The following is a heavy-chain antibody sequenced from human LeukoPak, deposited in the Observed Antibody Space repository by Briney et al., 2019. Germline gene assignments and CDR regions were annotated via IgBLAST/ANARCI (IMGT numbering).Heavy chain of an antibody. CDR1: GGSISSSSYY. D-gene: IGHD3-9*01. Sequence: SETLSLTCSVSGGSISSSSYYWGWIRQPPGKGLEWIGTIYYSRNTYYNPSLKSRVTISVGTSKNQFSLKLSSVTAADTAVYYCAREFPVEYYDILTGYPDAFDIWGQGTMVTVSS. CDR2: IYYSRNT. J-gene: IGHJ3*02. V-gene: IGHV4-39*07. CDR3: AREFPVEYYDILTGYPDAFDI.